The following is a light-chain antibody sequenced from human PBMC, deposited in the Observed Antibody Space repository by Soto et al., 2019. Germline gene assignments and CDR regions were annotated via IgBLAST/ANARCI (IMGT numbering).Light chain of an antibody. CDR2: DVS. CDR1: SSDVGNYNY. CDR3: SSYTSSTTLYV. V-gene: IGLV2-14*03. Sequence: QSVLAQPASVSGSPGQSITISCTGASSDVGNYNYVSWYQQHPGKAPKLIIYDVSNRPSGVSNRFSGSKSGNTAPLTISGLQAEDEADHYCSSYTSSTTLYVFGTGTKVTVL. J-gene: IGLJ1*01.